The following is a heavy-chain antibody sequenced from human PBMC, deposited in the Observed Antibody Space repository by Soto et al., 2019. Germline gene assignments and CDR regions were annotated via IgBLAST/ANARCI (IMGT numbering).Heavy chain of an antibody. J-gene: IGHJ4*02. CDR3: ARGVYDFWSGHPKGLDY. V-gene: IGHV3-73*02. Sequence: EVQLVESGGGLVQPGGSLKLSCAASGFTFSGSAMHWVRQASGKGLEWVGRIRSEANSYATAYAVSVKGKFTISRDDSRNTAYLQMNSLKTEDTAVYYCARGVYDFWSGHPKGLDYWDQGTVVTVSS. CDR1: GFTFSGSA. D-gene: IGHD3-3*01. CDR2: IRSEANSYAT.